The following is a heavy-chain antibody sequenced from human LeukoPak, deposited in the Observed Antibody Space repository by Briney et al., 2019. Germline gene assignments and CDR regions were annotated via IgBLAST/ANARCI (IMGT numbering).Heavy chain of an antibody. CDR2: IYYSGST. CDR1: GGSLSRYY. V-gene: IGHV4-59*01. Sequence: SETLSLTCTVSGGSLSRYYWSWIRQPAGKGLEWIGYIYYSGSTNYNPSLRSRVTISVDTSKNQFSLKVSSVTAADTAVYYCARGPRDQTWFDPWGQGTRVTVSS. D-gene: IGHD2-2*01. CDR3: ARGPRDQTWFDP. J-gene: IGHJ5*02.